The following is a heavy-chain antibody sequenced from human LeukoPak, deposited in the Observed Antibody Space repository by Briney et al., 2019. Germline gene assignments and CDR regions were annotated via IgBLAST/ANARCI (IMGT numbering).Heavy chain of an antibody. Sequence: SETLSLTCTVSGGSISSSTYFWGWIRQPPGKGLEWIGTIYYSGSTYYNPSLKSRVTISVDKSKNQFSLKLSSVTAADTAVYYCARYRSSGWPFDYWGQGTLVTVSS. D-gene: IGHD6-19*01. CDR3: ARYRSSGWPFDY. CDR2: IYYSGST. CDR1: GGSISSSTYF. J-gene: IGHJ4*02. V-gene: IGHV4-39*07.